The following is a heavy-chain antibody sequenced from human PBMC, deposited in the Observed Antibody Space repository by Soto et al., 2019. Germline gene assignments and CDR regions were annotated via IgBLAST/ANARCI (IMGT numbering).Heavy chain of an antibody. J-gene: IGHJ4*02. CDR2: INAGNGNT. CDR1: GYTFTSYA. V-gene: IGHV1-3*01. CDR3: ARGTGGPAGPGDY. D-gene: IGHD2-15*01. Sequence: QVQLVQSGAEVKKPGASVKVSCKASGYTFTSYAMHWVRQAPGQRLEWMGWINAGNGNTKYSQKFQGRVTITRDTSESTAYMELSSLRSEDTAVYYCARGTGGPAGPGDYWGQGTLVTVSS.